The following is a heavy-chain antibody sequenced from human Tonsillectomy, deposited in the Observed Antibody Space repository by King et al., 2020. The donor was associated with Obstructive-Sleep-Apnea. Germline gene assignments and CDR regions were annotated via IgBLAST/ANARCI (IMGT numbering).Heavy chain of an antibody. CDR3: AKGKRDILTGHAFDI. CDR1: GFIFDDYA. V-gene: IGHV3-9*01. CDR2: ISWNSVSI. Sequence: DVQLVESGGGLVQPGRSLRLSCAASGFIFDDYAMHWVRQAPGKGLEWVSGISWNSVSIGYADSVKGRFTISRDNAKNSLYLQMNSLRAEDTALYYCAKGKRDILTGHAFDIWGQGTMVTVSS. D-gene: IGHD3-9*01. J-gene: IGHJ3*02.